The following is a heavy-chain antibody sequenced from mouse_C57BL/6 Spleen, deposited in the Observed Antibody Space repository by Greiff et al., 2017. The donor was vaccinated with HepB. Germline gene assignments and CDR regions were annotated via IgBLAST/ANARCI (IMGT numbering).Heavy chain of an antibody. CDR2: INPSTGGT. V-gene: IGHV1-42*01. Sequence: VQLQQSGPELVKPGASVKISCKASGYSFTGYYMNWVKQSPEKSLEWIGEINPSTGGTTNNQKFKAKATLTVDKSSSTAYMQLKSLTSEDSAVYYWAISSYDAMDYWGQGTSVTVSS. D-gene: IGHD1-1*01. J-gene: IGHJ4*01. CDR1: GYSFTGYY. CDR3: AISSYDAMDY.